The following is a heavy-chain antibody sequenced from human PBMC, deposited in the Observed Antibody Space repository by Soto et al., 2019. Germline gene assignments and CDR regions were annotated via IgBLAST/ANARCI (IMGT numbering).Heavy chain of an antibody. CDR2: INPNSGGT. J-gene: IGHJ4*02. CDR1: GYTFTGYY. D-gene: IGHD6-6*01. V-gene: IGHV1-2*02. CDR3: ARDRREAARNFDY. Sequence: GASVKVSCKASGYTFTGYYMHWVRQAPGQGLEWMGWINPNSGGTNYAQKFQGRVTMTRDTSISTAYMELSRLRSDDTAVYYCARDRREAARNFDYWGQGTLVTVSS.